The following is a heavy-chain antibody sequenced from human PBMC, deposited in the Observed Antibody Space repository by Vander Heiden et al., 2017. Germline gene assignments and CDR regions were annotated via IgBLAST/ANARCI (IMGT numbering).Heavy chain of an antibody. D-gene: IGHD6-13*01. CDR1: GGSITSHSYY. J-gene: IGHJ4*02. CDR2: IHDSRGT. V-gene: IGHV4-39*01. CDR3: ARRIAAAGTFDY. Sequence: LQLQESGPGLVKPSETLSPTCSVPGGSITSHSYYWGWIRQPPGKGLEWIGSIHDSRGTYDNLSLKSRVTMSVDTSKNTFSLKLRSGTAADTAVFYCARRIAAAGTFDYWGQGILVTVSS.